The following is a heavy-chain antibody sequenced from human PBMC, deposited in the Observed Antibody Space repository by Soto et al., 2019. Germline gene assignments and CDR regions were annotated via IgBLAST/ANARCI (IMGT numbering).Heavy chain of an antibody. CDR2: ITSGGTI. CDR3: ARVVAVADF. Sequence: PGGSLRLSCAASGFTFSNYGLSWVRQVPGKGLEWVSSITSGGTIYYADSVKGRFTISRDNSRYTLWLQMSSLRAEDTAVYYCARVVAVADFWGLGTLVTVS. V-gene: IGHV3-23*01. J-gene: IGHJ4*02. D-gene: IGHD6-19*01. CDR1: GFTFSNYG.